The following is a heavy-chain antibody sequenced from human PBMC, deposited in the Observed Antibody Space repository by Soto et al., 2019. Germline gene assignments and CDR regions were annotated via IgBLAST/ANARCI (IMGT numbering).Heavy chain of an antibody. Sequence: SLTCTVSGGSISSGGYYWSWIRQHPGKGLEWIGYIYYSGSTYYNPSLKSRVTISVDTSKNQFSLKLSSVTAADTAVYYCARDSGRPTVSPFDYWGQGTLVTVSS. D-gene: IGHD4-17*01. V-gene: IGHV4-31*03. CDR3: ARDSGRPTVSPFDY. CDR2: IYYSGST. J-gene: IGHJ4*02. CDR1: GGSISSGGYY.